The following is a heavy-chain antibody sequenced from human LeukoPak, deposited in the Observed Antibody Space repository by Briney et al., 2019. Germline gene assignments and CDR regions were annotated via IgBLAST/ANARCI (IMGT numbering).Heavy chain of an antibody. V-gene: IGHV4-59*11. J-gene: IGHJ4*02. CDR3: ARAPRRGRYYDSSGYLDY. CDR1: GGSISSHY. Sequence: SETLSLTCTVSGGSISSHYWSWIRQPPGKGLEWIGYIYYSGSTNYNPALQSRVTISVDTSKNQFSLKLSSVTAADTAVYYCARAPRRGRYYDSSGYLDYWGQGTLVTVSS. CDR2: IYYSGST. D-gene: IGHD3-22*01.